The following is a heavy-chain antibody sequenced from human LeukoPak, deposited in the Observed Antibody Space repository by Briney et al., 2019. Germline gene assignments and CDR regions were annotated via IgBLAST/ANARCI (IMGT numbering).Heavy chain of an antibody. J-gene: IGHJ4*02. CDR2: ISSSGSTI. CDR3: ARGALYMYYFDY. CDR1: GFTFSDYY. V-gene: IGHV3-11*04. D-gene: IGHD3-10*01. Sequence: GGSLRLSCAASGFTFSDYYMSWIRQAPGKGLEWVSYISSSGSTIYYADSVEGRFTISRDNAKNTVYLQMNSLRVEDTAVYYCARGALYMYYFDYWGQGTLVTVSS.